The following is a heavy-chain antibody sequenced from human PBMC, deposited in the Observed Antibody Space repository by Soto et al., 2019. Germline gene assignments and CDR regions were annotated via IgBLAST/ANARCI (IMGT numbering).Heavy chain of an antibody. CDR2: IYNHGQI. CDR1: GFIVSRSH. V-gene: IGHV3-53*01. D-gene: IGHD7-27*01. J-gene: IGHJ4*02. Sequence: DSGGGLTQPGGSLRLSCVVSGFIVSRSHMMWVRQAPGKGLEGVSVIYNHGQINYVDPVKGRFTIARDNSKNTIYLQMNSLKVEDTAVYYCVRVTGAERHWGQGALVTVSS. CDR3: VRVTGAERH.